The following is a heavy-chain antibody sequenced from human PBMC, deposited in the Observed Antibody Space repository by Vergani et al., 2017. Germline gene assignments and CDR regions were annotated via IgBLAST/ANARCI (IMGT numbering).Heavy chain of an antibody. CDR3: ASLGDYGDYTSLLGY. D-gene: IGHD4-17*01. CDR1: GYTFTSYY. Sequence: QVQLVQSGAEVKKPGASVKVSCKVSGYTFTSYYMHWVRQAPGQGLEWMGIINPSGGSTSYAQKFQGRVTMTRDTSTSTVYMELSSLRSEDTAVYYCASLGDYGDYTSLLGYWGQGTLVTVSS. V-gene: IGHV1-46*01. CDR2: INPSGGST. J-gene: IGHJ4*02.